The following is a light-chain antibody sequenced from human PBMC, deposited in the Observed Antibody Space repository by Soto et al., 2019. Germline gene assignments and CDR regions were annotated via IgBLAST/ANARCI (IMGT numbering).Light chain of an antibody. Sequence: DIQMTQSPSSLSSSVGDRVTITCRASQSISSYLNWYQQKEGKAPKLLIYAASSLQSGVASRFSGSAARTDFIIIISIQQPEFVVYYYCQQCYSTPHTFGQGTKLEIK. V-gene: IGKV1-39*01. J-gene: IGKJ2*01. CDR3: QQCYSTPHT. CDR2: AAS. CDR1: QSISSY.